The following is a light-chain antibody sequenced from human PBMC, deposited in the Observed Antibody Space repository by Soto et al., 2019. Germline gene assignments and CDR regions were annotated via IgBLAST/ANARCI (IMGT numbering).Light chain of an antibody. CDR2: GGS. J-gene: IGKJ1*01. CDR3: HQRQSWPRT. V-gene: IGKV3-20*01. CDR1: QSVSSSH. Sequence: EIVLTHSPGTLSLSPGERATLSFRASQSVSSSHLAWYQQKSGQAPRLLFYGGSSRATGIPDRFSGSGSGTDFTLTISDVQPEDFALYYCHQRQSWPRTFGQGTKVDIK.